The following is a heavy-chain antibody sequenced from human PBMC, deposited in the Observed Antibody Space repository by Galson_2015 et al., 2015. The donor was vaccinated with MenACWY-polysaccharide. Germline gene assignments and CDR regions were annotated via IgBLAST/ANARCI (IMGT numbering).Heavy chain of an antibody. V-gene: IGHV3-30*03. CDR1: GVTFSNSG. CDR2: ISYDGDTK. J-gene: IGHJ4*02. CDR3: AREGDTYRSGRYGS. D-gene: IGHD6-13*01. Sequence: SLRLCCAASGVTFSNSGMHWVRQAAGKGLEWVAVISYDGDTKYYADSVKGRFTLSRDKSRNTLFLQMDSLRPEDTAVYFCAREGDTYRSGRYGSWVQGTLVTVSS.